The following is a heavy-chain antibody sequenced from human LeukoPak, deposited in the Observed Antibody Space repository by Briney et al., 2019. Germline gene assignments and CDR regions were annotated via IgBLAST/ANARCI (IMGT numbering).Heavy chain of an antibody. Sequence: PSQTLSLTCTVSGGSISSGGYYWSWIRQHPGKGLERIGHIYYSGSSYYNPSLKSRVTISVDTSKNQFSLKLSSVTAADTAVYYCARESYYGSGSYYSRLYYYYGMDVWGQGTTVTVSS. CDR1: GGSISSGGYY. CDR3: ARESYYGSGSYYSRLYYYYGMDV. J-gene: IGHJ6*02. D-gene: IGHD3-10*01. CDR2: IYYSGSS. V-gene: IGHV4-31*03.